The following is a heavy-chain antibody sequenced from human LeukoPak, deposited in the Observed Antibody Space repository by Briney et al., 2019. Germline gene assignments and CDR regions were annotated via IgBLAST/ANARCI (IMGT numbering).Heavy chain of an antibody. J-gene: IGHJ5*02. D-gene: IGHD1-26*01. CDR3: ARARELLSNWFDP. V-gene: IGHV1-2*02. CDR1: GYTFTDYY. Sequence: GASVKVSCKASGYTFTDYYMHWVRQAPGQGLEWMGWINPNSGGTNYTQNFQGRVTMTRDTSISTAYMALSSLRSEDTAVYYCARARELLSNWFDPWGQGTLVTVSS. CDR2: INPNSGGT.